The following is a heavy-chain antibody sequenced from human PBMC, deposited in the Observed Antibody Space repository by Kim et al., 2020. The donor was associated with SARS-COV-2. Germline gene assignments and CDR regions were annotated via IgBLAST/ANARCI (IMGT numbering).Heavy chain of an antibody. CDR1: GFTFDDYT. CDR2: ISWDGGST. J-gene: IGHJ6*02. D-gene: IGHD2-15*01. CDR3: AKDKACSGGSCYSGGMDV. Sequence: GGSLRLSCAASGFTFDDYTMHWVRQAPGKGLEWVSLISWDGGSTYYADSVKGRFTISRDNSKNSLYLQMNSLRTEDTALYYCAKDKACSGGSCYSGGMDVWGQGTTVTVSS. V-gene: IGHV3-43*01.